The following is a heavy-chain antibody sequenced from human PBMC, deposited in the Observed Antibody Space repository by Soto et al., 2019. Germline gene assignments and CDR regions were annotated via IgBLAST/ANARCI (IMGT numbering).Heavy chain of an antibody. D-gene: IGHD1-26*01. CDR1: GGSISSGGYY. V-gene: IGHV4-31*03. Sequence: QVQLQESGPGLVKPSQTLSLTCTVSGGSISSGGYYWSWIRQHPGKGLEWMGYIYYSGSTYYDPSLKSRVTITVDTSKNKFSLKLSSVTAADTAVYYCAGIYSGSPGGTLRYWGQGTLVTVSS. J-gene: IGHJ4*02. CDR3: AGIYSGSPGGTLRY. CDR2: IYYSGST.